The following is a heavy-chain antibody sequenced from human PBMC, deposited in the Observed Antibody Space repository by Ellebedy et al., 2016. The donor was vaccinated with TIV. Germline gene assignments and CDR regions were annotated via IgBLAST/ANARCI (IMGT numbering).Heavy chain of an antibody. J-gene: IGHJ4*02. CDR3: TRESVRYFDWDY. V-gene: IGHV3-74*01. Sequence: ETLSLTCEVSGFSFSGYYMHWVRQVPGKGLEWVARINTDGSSTSYAGSVEGRFTISRDNARKTLYLQVDSLRAEDTAVYYCTRESVRYFDWDYWGQGTLVTVSS. CDR2: INTDGSST. D-gene: IGHD3-9*01. CDR1: GFSFSGYY.